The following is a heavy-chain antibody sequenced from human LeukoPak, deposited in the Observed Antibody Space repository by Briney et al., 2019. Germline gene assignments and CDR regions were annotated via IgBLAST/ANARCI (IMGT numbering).Heavy chain of an antibody. CDR1: SGSLTSGHNY. Sequence: SETLSLTCTVSSGSLTSGHNYWGWIRQAPGTGLEWIGSIFYSGTTYYNPSLKSRITMSIDTSKHQFSLNLISVTAADTAVYFCTREENYGDYPRTVILDYWGQGVLVTVSS. V-gene: IGHV4-39*07. J-gene: IGHJ4*02. CDR3: TREENYGDYPRTVILDY. CDR2: IFYSGTT. D-gene: IGHD4-17*01.